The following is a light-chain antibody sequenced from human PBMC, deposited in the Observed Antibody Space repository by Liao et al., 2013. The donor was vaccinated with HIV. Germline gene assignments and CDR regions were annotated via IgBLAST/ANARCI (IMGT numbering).Light chain of an antibody. Sequence: YDLTQPPSVSVSPGQTATITCSGDNLGDKSVCWYQRKPGQSPIAVIYQDTKRPSGIPARFSGSNSGNTATLTISGTQAMDDADYYCQAWDSSTYVFGTGTKVTVL. CDR1: NLGDKS. CDR3: QAWDSSTYV. J-gene: IGLJ1*01. CDR2: QDT. V-gene: IGLV3-1*01.